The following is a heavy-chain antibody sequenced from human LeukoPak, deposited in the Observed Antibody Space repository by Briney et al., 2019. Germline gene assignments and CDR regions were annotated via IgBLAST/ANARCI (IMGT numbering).Heavy chain of an antibody. CDR3: AKTVWFGESYYYFDY. CDR2: ISGSGGST. D-gene: IGHD3-10*01. V-gene: IGHV3-23*01. CDR1: GFTFSSYA. Sequence: GGSLRLSCAAPGFTFSSYAMSWVRQAPGKGLEWVSAISGSGGSTYYADSVKGRFTISRDNSKNTLYLQMNSLRAEDTAVYYCAKTVWFGESYYYFDYWGQGTLVTVSS. J-gene: IGHJ4*02.